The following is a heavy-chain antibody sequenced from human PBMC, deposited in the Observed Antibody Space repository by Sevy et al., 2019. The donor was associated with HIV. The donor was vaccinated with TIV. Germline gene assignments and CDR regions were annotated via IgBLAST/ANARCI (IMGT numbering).Heavy chain of an antibody. J-gene: IGHJ5*02. V-gene: IGHV3-74*01. D-gene: IGHD2-21*01. CDR1: GFTFSSYW. CDR3: AKTSLGLWRGWFDP. Sequence: GGSLRLSCAASGFTFSSYWMHWVRQAPGKGLVWVSRINGDGSSTTYADSVKGRLTISRDNAKNTLYLQMNSLRAEDTAVYYCAKTSLGLWRGWFDPWGQGTLVTVSS. CDR2: INGDGSST.